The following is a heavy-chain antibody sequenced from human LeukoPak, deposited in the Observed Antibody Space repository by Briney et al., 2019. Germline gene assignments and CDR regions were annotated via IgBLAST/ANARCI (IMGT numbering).Heavy chain of an antibody. D-gene: IGHD6-19*01. V-gene: IGHV1-69*05. J-gene: IGHJ4*02. CDR1: RGTFSSYA. Sequence: SVKVSCKGSRGTFSSYAISWVRQAPGQGLEWMGRIIPIFGTANYAQKFQGRVTITTDESTSTAYMELSSLRSEDTAVYYCARRRESSGLIFDYWGQGTLVTVSS. CDR2: IIPIFGTA. CDR3: ARRRESSGLIFDY.